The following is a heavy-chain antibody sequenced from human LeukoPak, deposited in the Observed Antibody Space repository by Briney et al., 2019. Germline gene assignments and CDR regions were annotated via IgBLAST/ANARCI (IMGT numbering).Heavy chain of an antibody. CDR2: IYSGGST. D-gene: IGHD3-16*01. CDR3: ARESTSFQFTYYYYYGMDV. Sequence: GGSLRLSCAASGFIVSSNYMSWVRQAPGKGLEWVSVIYSGGSTYYADSVKGRFTISRDNSKNTLYIQMNSLRAEDTAVYYCARESTSFQFTYYYYYGMDVWGQETTVTVSS. CDR1: GFIVSSNY. V-gene: IGHV3-66*01. J-gene: IGHJ6*02.